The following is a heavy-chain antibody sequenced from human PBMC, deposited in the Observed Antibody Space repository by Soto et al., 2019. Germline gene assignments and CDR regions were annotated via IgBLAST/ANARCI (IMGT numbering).Heavy chain of an antibody. CDR1: GFTFSSYA. J-gene: IGHJ4*02. Sequence: ESGGGLVQPGGSLRLSCAASGFTFSSYAMHWVRQAPGKGLEYVSAISSNGGSTYYANSVKGRFTISRDNSKNTLYLQMGSLRAEDMAVYYCARVSSYDILTGYLNDYWGQGTLVTVSS. CDR2: ISSNGGST. V-gene: IGHV3-64*01. D-gene: IGHD3-9*01. CDR3: ARVSSYDILTGYLNDY.